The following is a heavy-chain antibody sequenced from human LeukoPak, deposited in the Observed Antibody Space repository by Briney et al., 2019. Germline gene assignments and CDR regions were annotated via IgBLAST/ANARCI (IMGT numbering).Heavy chain of an antibody. CDR3: ARDIIVDIVATIMYVDS. V-gene: IGHV4-38-2*02. Sequence: SETLSLTCTVSGYSISSGYYWGWIRQPPGKGLEWIGSIYHSGNTFYNPSLQSRVTISVDTSKNQFSLKLTSVTAADTAVYYCARDIIVDIVATIMYVDSWGQGTMVTVSS. D-gene: IGHD5-12*01. CDR1: GYSISSGYY. CDR2: IYHSGNT. J-gene: IGHJ4*02.